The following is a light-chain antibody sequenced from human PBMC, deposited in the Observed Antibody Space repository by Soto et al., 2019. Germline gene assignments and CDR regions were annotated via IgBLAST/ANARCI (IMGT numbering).Light chain of an antibody. Sequence: EIVLTQSPGNLPLSPGERSTLSFRASQSISSNYLAWYQQKPGQAPRLLIFGASNRATGIPDRFSGSGSGTDFTLTISRLEPEDFVVYSCQQYGSSPGTFGQGTDWRL. V-gene: IGKV3-20*01. CDR3: QQYGSSPGT. CDR1: QSISSNY. CDR2: GAS. J-gene: IGKJ5*01.